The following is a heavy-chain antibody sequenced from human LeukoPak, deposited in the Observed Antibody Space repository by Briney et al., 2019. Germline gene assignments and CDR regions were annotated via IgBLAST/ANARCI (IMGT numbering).Heavy chain of an antibody. CDR2: IRSKADAYAT. Sequence: GGSLRLSCAASGFTLSDSAIHWVRQATGKGLEWVGRIRSKADAYATTYAASLKGRFTISSDDSRNRAYLQMSSLRTEDTAVYYCAKDSRRGYSYGPAAYWGQGTLVTVAS. CDR1: GFTLSDSA. CDR3: AKDSRRGYSYGPAAY. V-gene: IGHV3-73*01. D-gene: IGHD5-18*01. J-gene: IGHJ4*02.